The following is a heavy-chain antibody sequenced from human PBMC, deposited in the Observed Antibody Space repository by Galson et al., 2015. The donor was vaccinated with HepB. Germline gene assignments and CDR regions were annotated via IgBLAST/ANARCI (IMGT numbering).Heavy chain of an antibody. CDR2: INHSGST. V-gene: IGHV4-34*01. CDR3: ARAFIVVVPAAMEGKWFDP. D-gene: IGHD2-2*01. J-gene: IGHJ5*02. Sequence: ETLSLTCAVYGGSFSGYYWSWIRQPPGKGLEWIGEINHSGSTNYNPSLKSRVTISVDTSKNQFSLKLSSVTAADTAVYYCARAFIVVVPAAMEGKWFDPWGQGTLVTVSS. CDR1: GGSFSGYY.